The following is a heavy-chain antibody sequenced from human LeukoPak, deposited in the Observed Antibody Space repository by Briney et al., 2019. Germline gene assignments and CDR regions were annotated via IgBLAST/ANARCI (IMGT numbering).Heavy chain of an antibody. V-gene: IGHV3-30-3*01. CDR1: GFTFSSYA. D-gene: IGHD5-12*01. CDR2: ISYDGSNK. CDR3: ARERGGGYDFVYYYYYGMDV. J-gene: IGHJ6*02. Sequence: GGSLRLSCAASGFTFSSYAMHWVRQAPGKGLEWVAVISYDGSNKYYADSVKGRFTISRDNSKNTLYLQMNSLRAEDTAVYYCARERGGGYDFVYYYYYGMDVWGQGTTVTVSS.